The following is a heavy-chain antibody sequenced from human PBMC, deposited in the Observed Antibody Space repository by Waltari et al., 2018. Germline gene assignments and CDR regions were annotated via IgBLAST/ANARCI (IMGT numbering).Heavy chain of an antibody. CDR1: GDSMSSTDC. CDR2: GRGEGKS. J-gene: IGHJ4*02. Sequence: QLQLQESGPGLVKHSGTLSLTCDVSGDSMSSTDCWSWVCQSPQRGQAWVGQGRGEGKSSYTPSFASRFTISLDTSSNQFSLNLHFATASDTAMYYCARDRGRGLYLDTWGPGTPVTVSP. CDR3: ARDRGRGLYLDT. V-gene: IGHV4-4*02. D-gene: IGHD1-26*01.